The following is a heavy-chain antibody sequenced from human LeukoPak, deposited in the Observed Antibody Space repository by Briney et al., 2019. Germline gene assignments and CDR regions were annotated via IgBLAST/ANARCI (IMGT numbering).Heavy chain of an antibody. CDR3: AKDSGIAVAGTLRAFDI. V-gene: IGHV3-21*01. CDR1: GFTFSSYS. CDR2: ISSSSHNI. Sequence: GGSLRLSCAASGFTFSSYSMNWVRQAPGKGLEWVSSISSSSHNIYYADSVKGRFTISRDNSKNTLYLQMNSLRAEDTAVYYCAKDSGIAVAGTLRAFDIWGQGTMVTASS. D-gene: IGHD6-19*01. J-gene: IGHJ3*02.